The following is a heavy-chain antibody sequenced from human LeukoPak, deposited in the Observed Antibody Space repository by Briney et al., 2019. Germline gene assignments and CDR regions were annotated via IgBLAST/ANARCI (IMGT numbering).Heavy chain of an antibody. Sequence: ASVNVSCKSSGGTFSGYAISWVRQAPGQGLEWMGGIIPIFGTANYAQKFQGRVTITADKSTSTAYMELSSLRSEDTAVYYCASSMDIVATGHWFDPWGQGTLVTVSS. V-gene: IGHV1-69*06. D-gene: IGHD5-12*01. CDR3: ASSMDIVATGHWFDP. CDR1: GGTFSGYA. CDR2: IIPIFGTA. J-gene: IGHJ5*02.